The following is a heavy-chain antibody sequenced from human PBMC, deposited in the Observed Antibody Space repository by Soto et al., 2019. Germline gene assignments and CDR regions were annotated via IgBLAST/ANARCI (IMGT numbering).Heavy chain of an antibody. D-gene: IGHD5-18*01. CDR3: ARAHRGYSYGPQKRVSRRYYYYYMDV. V-gene: IGHV4-31*03. Sequence: PSETLSLTCTVSGGSISSGGYYWSWIRQHPGKGLEWIGYIYYSGSTYYSPSLKSRVTISVDTSKNQFSLKLSSVTAADTAVYYCARAHRGYSYGPQKRVSRRYYYYYMDVWGKGTTVTVSS. CDR1: GGSISSGGYY. J-gene: IGHJ6*03. CDR2: IYYSGST.